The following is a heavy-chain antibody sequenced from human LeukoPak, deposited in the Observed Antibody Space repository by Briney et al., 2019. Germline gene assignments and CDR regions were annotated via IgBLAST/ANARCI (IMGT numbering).Heavy chain of an antibody. V-gene: IGHV4-59*01. CDR3: AGGAQAVSWGSYSGYFDY. J-gene: IGHJ4*02. CDR2: IYYSGST. CDR1: GGSISSYY. Sequence: PSETLSLTCTVSGGSISSYYWSWIRQPLGKGLEWIGYIYYSGSTNYNPSLKSRVTISVDTSKNQFSLKLSSVTAADTAVYYCAGGAQAVSWGSYSGYFDYWGQGTLVTVSS. D-gene: IGHD1-26*01.